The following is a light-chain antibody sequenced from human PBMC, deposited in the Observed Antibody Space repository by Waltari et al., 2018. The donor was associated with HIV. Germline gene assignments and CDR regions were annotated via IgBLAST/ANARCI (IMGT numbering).Light chain of an antibody. CDR1: RSNIAAGYD. CDR3: QSYDSGLSGSV. Sequence: QSVLTQPPSVSGAPGPRVTIACTGSRSNIAAGYDVHRYQQLPGTAPKLLIYANNNRASGVPDRFSGSKFGPSASLAITGLQAEDEANYYCQSYDSGLSGSVFGGGTKLTVL. V-gene: IGLV1-40*01. CDR2: ANN. J-gene: IGLJ2*01.